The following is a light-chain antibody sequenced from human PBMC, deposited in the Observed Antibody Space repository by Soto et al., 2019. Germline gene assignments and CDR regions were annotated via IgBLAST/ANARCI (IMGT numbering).Light chain of an antibody. J-gene: IGKJ5*01. CDR1: QRVKSH. CDR3: QLYSRSPRQIT. Sequence: ECVFTHSPASLSVSPGERVTLSCRAIQRVKSHLAWFQQKPGQAPRLVIWGASIRAADLPDRFSGGGSGTDFTLTISRLEAEDFAVYYCQLYSRSPRQITFGQGRLLEI. V-gene: IGKV3-20*01. CDR2: GAS.